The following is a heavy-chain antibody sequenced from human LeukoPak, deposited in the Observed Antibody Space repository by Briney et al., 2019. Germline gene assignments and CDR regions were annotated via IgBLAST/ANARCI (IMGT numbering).Heavy chain of an antibody. CDR1: GFTFSSYG. Sequence: PGGSLRLSCAASGFTFSSYGMHWVRQAPGKGLDWVAFIRHDGSIKYYADSVKGRFTISRDNSKSTLFLQMNSLRAEDTAVYYCGKDFSLVRGVIDYWGQGTLVTVSS. CDR2: IRHDGSIK. J-gene: IGHJ4*02. V-gene: IGHV3-30*02. D-gene: IGHD3-10*01. CDR3: GKDFSLVRGVIDY.